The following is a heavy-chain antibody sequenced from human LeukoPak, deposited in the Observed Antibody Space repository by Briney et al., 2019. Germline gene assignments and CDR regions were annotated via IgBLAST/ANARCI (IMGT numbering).Heavy chain of an antibody. D-gene: IGHD3-9*01. CDR3: ARGKRSYDILTGYRYYYGMDV. CDR1: GGPFSGYY. Sequence: PSETLSLTCAVYGGPFSGYYWSWIRQPPGMGLEWIGEINHSGSTNYNPSLKSRVTISVDTSKNQFSLKLSSVTAADTAVYYCARGKRSYDILTGYRYYYGMDVWGQGTTVTVSS. V-gene: IGHV4-34*01. CDR2: INHSGST. J-gene: IGHJ6*02.